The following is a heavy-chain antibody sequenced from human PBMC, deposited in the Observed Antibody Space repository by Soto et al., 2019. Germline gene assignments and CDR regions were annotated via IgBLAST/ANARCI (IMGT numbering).Heavy chain of an antibody. CDR1: GFAFSTFW. D-gene: IGHD4-17*01. J-gene: IGHJ4*02. V-gene: IGHV3-7*04. CDR2: IKGDGSEE. Sequence: EVQVVESGGGLVQPGGSLRLSCVTSGFAFSTFWMDWVRQAPGKGLEWVANIKGDGSEEYYVDSVEGRFTISRDNAKNSLYLKMNSLRAEDTAVYYCGGGRDYEGMWGQGPLVTVSS. CDR3: GGGRDYEGM.